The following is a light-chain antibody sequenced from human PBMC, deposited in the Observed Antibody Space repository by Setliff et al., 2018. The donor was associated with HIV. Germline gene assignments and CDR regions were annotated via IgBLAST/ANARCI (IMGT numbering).Light chain of an antibody. J-gene: IGLJ3*02. CDR3: TSYTRDNTLGV. V-gene: IGLV2-14*01. CDR1: SSDIGANNY. Sequence: QSVLTQPASVSGSPGQSIAISCTGTSSDIGANNYVSWYQQHPGKAPKLMIYDVNNRPSGVSDRFSGSKSGNTASLTISGLQADDEADYFCTSYTRDNTLGVFGGGTQLTVL. CDR2: DVN.